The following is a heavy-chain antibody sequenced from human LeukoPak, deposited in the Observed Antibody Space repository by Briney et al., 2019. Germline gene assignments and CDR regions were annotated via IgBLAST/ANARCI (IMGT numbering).Heavy chain of an antibody. D-gene: IGHD2-2*01. V-gene: IGHV3-30*18. J-gene: IGHJ4*02. CDR1: GFTFSSYG. CDR2: ISYDGSNK. CDR3: AKDGDEDIVVVPAATHTFDY. Sequence: GGSLRLSCAASGFTFSSYGMHWVRRAPGKGLEWVAVISYDGSNKYYADSVKGRFTISRDNSKNTLYLQMNSLRAEDTAVYYCAKDGDEDIVVVPAATHTFDYWGQGTLVTVSS.